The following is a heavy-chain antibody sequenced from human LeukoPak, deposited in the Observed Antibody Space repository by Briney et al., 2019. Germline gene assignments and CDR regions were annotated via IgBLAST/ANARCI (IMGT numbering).Heavy chain of an antibody. J-gene: IGHJ3*02. D-gene: IGHD3-10*01. Sequence: GGSLRLSCAASGFTFSSYAMSWVRQAPGKGLEWVGRIKSKSDGGTTDYAAPVKGRFTISRDDSKNTLYLQMNSLKTEDTAVYYCIRLWFGEFIWGQGTMVSVSS. V-gene: IGHV3-15*01. CDR2: IKSKSDGGTT. CDR3: IRLWFGEFI. CDR1: GFTFSSYA.